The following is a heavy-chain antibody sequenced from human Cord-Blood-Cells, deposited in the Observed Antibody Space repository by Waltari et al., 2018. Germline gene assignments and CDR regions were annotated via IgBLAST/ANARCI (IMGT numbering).Heavy chain of an antibody. D-gene: IGHD2-21*01. CDR2: IKQDGSEK. V-gene: IGHV3-7*01. CDR3: ARDIPGMPY. Sequence: EVQLVESGGGLVQPGGSLRLSCAASGFTFSSSWMSWVRQAPGKGLEWVANIKQDGSEKYYVDSVKGRFTISRDNAKNSLYLQMNSLRAEDTAVYYCARDIPGMPYWGQGTLVTVSS. CDR1: GFTFSSSW. J-gene: IGHJ4*02.